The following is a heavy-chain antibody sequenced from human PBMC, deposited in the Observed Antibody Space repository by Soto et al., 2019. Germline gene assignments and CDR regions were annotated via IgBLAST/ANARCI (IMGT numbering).Heavy chain of an antibody. Sequence: GGSLRLSCAASGFTFSNAWMSWVRQAPGKGLEWVGRIKSKTDGGTTDYAAPVKGRFTISRDDSKNTLYRQMNSLKTEYTAVYYCTAAARIYDSIYRPFDIWGQGTMVTVSS. V-gene: IGHV3-15*01. CDR2: IKSKTDGGTT. CDR1: GFTFSNAW. J-gene: IGHJ3*02. CDR3: TAAARIYDSIYRPFDI. D-gene: IGHD3-22*01.